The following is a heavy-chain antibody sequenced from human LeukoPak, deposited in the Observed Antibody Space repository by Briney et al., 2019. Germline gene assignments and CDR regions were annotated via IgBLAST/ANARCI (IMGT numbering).Heavy chain of an antibody. J-gene: IGHJ4*01. CDR3: ARTSIAARRADFDY. Sequence: ASVKVSCKTSGYTFTDYYIHWMRQAPGQGLEWMGWINSNSGGTSYAQKFQGRVTLTRDTPTRTAFMELNRLTSDDTAVYYCARTSIAARRADFDYWGHETVVTVSS. CDR1: GYTFTDYY. D-gene: IGHD6-6*01. CDR2: INSNSGGT. V-gene: IGHV1-2*02.